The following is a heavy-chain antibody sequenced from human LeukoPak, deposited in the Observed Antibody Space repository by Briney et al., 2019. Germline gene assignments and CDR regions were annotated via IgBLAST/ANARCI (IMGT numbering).Heavy chain of an antibody. D-gene: IGHD2-21*02. Sequence: GGSLRLSCAASGFTFSSYRMHWVRQARGKGLEWVSSIYTSSSYIYYADSVKGRFTISRDNAKNSLFLQMNSLRAEDTPVYYCARVECGGDCYSSFDYWGQGTLVTVSS. CDR1: GFTFSSYR. CDR3: ARVECGGDCYSSFDY. CDR2: IYTSSSYI. J-gene: IGHJ4*02. V-gene: IGHV3-21*01.